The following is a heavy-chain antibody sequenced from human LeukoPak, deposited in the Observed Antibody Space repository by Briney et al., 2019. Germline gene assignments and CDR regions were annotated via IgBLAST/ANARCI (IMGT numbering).Heavy chain of an antibody. CDR3: ARRSRLYKHETTGYHDS. D-gene: IGHD3-9*01. CDR2: VFYSGTT. Sequence: SETLSLTCNASGDYITTTNYYWAWIRQPPGKGLEWIASVFYSGTTYYNPSLKSRVLISMDTSTKQISLRLTSVTATDTAIYYCARRSRLYKHETTGYHDSWGQGTLVTVSS. V-gene: IGHV4-39*01. J-gene: IGHJ4*02. CDR1: GDYITTTNYY.